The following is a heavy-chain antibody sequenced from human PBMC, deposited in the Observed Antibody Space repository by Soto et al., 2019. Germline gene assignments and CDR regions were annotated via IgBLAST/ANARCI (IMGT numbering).Heavy chain of an antibody. CDR3: AHPSYVDYGDYPNAFDI. Sequence: SGPTRVNPTQTLTLTCTFSGCSLSTSGVGVGWIRQPPGKALEWLALIYWDDDKRYSPSLKSRLTITKDTSKNQVVLTMTNMDPVDTATYYCAHPSYVDYGDYPNAFDIWGQGTMVTVSS. J-gene: IGHJ3*02. CDR1: GCSLSTSGVG. V-gene: IGHV2-5*02. D-gene: IGHD4-17*01. CDR2: IYWDDDK.